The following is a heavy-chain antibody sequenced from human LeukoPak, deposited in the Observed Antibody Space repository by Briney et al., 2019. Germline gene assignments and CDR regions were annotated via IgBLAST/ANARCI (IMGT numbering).Heavy chain of an antibody. CDR2: ISGSGGST. D-gene: IGHD2-15*01. CDR3: AKYVVVVAATPYYFDY. J-gene: IGHJ4*02. Sequence: GGSLRLSCAASGFTFSSYGMSWVRQAPGKGLEWVSAISGSGGSTYYADSVKGRFTISRDNSKNTLYLQMNSLRAEDTAVYYCAKYVVVVAATPYYFDYWGQGTLVTVSS. V-gene: IGHV3-23*01. CDR1: GFTFSSYG.